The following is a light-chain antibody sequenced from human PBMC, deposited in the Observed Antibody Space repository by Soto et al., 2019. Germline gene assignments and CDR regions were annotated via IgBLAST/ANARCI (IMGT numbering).Light chain of an antibody. Sequence: DIPMTQSPSFLSASVGDRVTITCRASQGIRNSLAWYQHKPGKVPKLLIYAASTLYSGVSSRFSGSGSGTDFTHTIGSLQPEDVAVYYCQKHSSVPFTFGGGTKVEIK. V-gene: IGKV1-27*01. CDR1: QGIRNS. CDR3: QKHSSVPFT. CDR2: AAS. J-gene: IGKJ4*01.